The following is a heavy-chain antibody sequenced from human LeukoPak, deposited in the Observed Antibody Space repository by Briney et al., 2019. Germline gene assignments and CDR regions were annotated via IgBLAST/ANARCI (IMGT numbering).Heavy chain of an antibody. D-gene: IGHD6-19*01. CDR1: GYTFTTYA. CDR3: ARDSTAGSRDWYAWFDP. J-gene: IGHJ5*02. CDR2: INVGNGNT. Sequence: ASVKVSCKASGYTFTTYALHWVRQAPGQRLEWMAWINVGNGNTKYSQKFQGRVTISRDTSASTAYMEVRSLRSEDTAVYYCARDSTAGSRDWYAWFDPWGQGTLVTVSS. V-gene: IGHV1-3*01.